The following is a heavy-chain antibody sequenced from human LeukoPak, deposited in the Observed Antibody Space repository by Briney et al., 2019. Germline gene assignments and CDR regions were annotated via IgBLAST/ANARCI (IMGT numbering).Heavy chain of an antibody. D-gene: IGHD5-12*01. J-gene: IGHJ4*02. Sequence: PSQTLSLTCTVSGGSISSGSYYWSWIRQPAGKGLEWIGRIYTSGSTNYNPSLKSRVTISVDTSKNQFSLKLSSVTAADTAVYYCARASPRYDYLFDYWGQGTLVTVSS. CDR1: GGSISSGSYY. CDR2: IYTSGST. V-gene: IGHV4-61*02. CDR3: ARASPRYDYLFDY.